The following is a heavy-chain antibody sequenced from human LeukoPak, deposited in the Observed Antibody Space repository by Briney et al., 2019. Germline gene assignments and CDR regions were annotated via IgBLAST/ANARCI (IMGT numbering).Heavy chain of an antibody. Sequence: GSXXXSCAASGFTFSSYEMNWVRQAPGKGVEWVSYISSSGSTIYYAASVKGGFTISRDNANNSLYLQMNSLRAEDTAVYYCARGNPFLGYWGQGTLVTVSS. J-gene: IGHJ4*02. CDR1: GFTFSSYE. D-gene: IGHD1-14*01. CDR2: ISSSGSTI. CDR3: ARGNPFLGY. V-gene: IGHV3-48*03.